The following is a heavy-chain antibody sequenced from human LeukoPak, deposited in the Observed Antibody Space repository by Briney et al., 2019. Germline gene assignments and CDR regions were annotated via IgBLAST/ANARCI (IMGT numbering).Heavy chain of an antibody. J-gene: IGHJ4*02. CDR3: ARGPYDSSDYYYVNY. V-gene: IGHV1-8*01. CDR1: GYTFSSYD. Sequence: ASVKVSCKASGYTFSSYDINWVRQATGQGLEWMGWMNPNSGNTGYAQKFQGRVILTRNTSISTAYMELSSLRSEDTAVYYCARGPYDSSDYYYVNYWGQGTLVTVSS. CDR2: MNPNSGNT. D-gene: IGHD3-22*01.